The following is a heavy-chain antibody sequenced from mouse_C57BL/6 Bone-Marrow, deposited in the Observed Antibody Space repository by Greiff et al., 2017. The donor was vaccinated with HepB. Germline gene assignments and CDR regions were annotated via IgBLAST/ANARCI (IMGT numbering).Heavy chain of an antibody. J-gene: IGHJ3*01. V-gene: IGHV5-9*01. Sequence: EVQLVESGGGLVKPGGSLKLSCAASGFTFSSYTMSWVRQTPEKRLEWVATISGGGGNTYYPDSVKGRFTISRDNAKNTLYLQMSSLRSEDTALYYCARPYYGYDDGSWFAYWGQGTLVTVSA. D-gene: IGHD2-9*01. CDR1: GFTFSSYT. CDR3: ARPYYGYDDGSWFAY. CDR2: ISGGGGNT.